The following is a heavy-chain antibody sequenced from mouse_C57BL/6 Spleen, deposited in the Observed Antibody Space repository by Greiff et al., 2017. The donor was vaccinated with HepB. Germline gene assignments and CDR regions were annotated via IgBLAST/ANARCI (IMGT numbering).Heavy chain of an antibody. CDR2: ISDGGSYT. Sequence: EVQVVESGGGLVKPGGSLKLSCAASGFTFSSYAMSWVRQTPEKRLEWVATISDGGSYTYYPDNVKGRFTISRDNAKNNLYLQMSHLKSEDTAMYYCARDGVRRLYYAMDYWGQGTSVTVSS. D-gene: IGHD2-14*01. CDR1: GFTFSSYA. V-gene: IGHV5-4*01. J-gene: IGHJ4*01. CDR3: ARDGVRRLYYAMDY.